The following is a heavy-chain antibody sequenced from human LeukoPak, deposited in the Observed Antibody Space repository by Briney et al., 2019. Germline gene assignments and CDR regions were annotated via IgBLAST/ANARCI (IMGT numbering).Heavy chain of an antibody. J-gene: IGHJ6*02. CDR3: TRGPIQLWLRNGMDV. CDR2: IRSKAYRGTT. V-gene: IGHV3-49*04. Sequence: GGSLRLSCTASGFTFGDHAMSWVRQAPGKGLEWVGFIRSKAYRGTTEYAASVKGRFSISRDDSESIVYLQMNSLKTEDTAVYYCTRGPIQLWLRNGMDVWGQGTTVTVSS. CDR1: GFTFGDHA. D-gene: IGHD1-1*01.